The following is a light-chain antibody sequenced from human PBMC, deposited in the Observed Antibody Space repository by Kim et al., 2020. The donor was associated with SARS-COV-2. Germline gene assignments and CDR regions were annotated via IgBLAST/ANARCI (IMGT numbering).Light chain of an antibody. Sequence: SLGNRVAITCQASQSISRWLAWYQQKPGKAPKLLIYEASTLESGVPSRFSGSASGTEFTLTISRLQPEDVATYYCQQYNGYHTFGQGTKLEI. J-gene: IGKJ2*01. CDR2: EAS. V-gene: IGKV1-5*03. CDR1: QSISRW. CDR3: QQYNGYHT.